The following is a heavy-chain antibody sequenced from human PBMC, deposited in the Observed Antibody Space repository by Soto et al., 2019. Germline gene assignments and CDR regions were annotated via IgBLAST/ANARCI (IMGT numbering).Heavy chain of an antibody. CDR1: GGSFRGYS. D-gene: IGHD3-16*02. V-gene: IGHV4-34*12. Sequence: QVRLQRGGAGLLKPSGTLSLPGAVYGGSFRGYSWTWIPQPPGKGLNWMGETINSGSTKNNPSLESRVTISLDTSKNHFSLKLSSVTAADTAVYYCARIRMLGIGVWGSYRQHYFDHWGQGTLVTVSS. J-gene: IGHJ4*02. CDR3: ARIRMLGIGVWGSYRQHYFDH. CDR2: TINSGST.